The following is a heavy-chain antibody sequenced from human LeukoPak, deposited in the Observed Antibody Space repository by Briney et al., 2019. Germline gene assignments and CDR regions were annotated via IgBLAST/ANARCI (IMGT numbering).Heavy chain of an antibody. J-gene: IGHJ3*02. D-gene: IGHD3-3*01. CDR1: GGTFSSYA. CDR3: ARDVRPFWSGSHDTFDI. Sequence: GASVKVSCKASGGTFSSYAISWVRQAPGQGLEWMGGIIPIFGTANYAQKFQGRITITADESTSTAYMELSSLRSEDTAVYYCARDVRPFWSGSHDTFDIWGQGTMVTVSS. CDR2: IIPIFGTA. V-gene: IGHV1-69*13.